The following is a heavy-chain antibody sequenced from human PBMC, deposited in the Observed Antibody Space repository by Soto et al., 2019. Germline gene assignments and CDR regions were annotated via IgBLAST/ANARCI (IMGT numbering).Heavy chain of an antibody. D-gene: IGHD5-18*01. CDR1: GYTFTSYD. V-gene: IGHV1-8*01. CDR3: ARETAMGHLAGFDP. J-gene: IGHJ5*02. Sequence: QVQLVQSGAEVKKPGASVKVFCKASGYTFTSYDINWVRQATGQGLEWMGWMNPNSGNTDYAQKSQGRVTMTRNTSISTAYMELSSLRSEDTAVYYCARETAMGHLAGFDPWGQGTLVTVSS. CDR2: MNPNSGNT.